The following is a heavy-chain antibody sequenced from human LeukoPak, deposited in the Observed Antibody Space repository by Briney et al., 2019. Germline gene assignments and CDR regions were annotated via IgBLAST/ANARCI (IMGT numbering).Heavy chain of an antibody. CDR2: IYYSGST. Sequence: TSETLSLTCTVSGGSISSSSYYWGWIRQPPGKGLEWIGSIYYSGSTYYNPSLKSRVTISVDTSKNQFSLKLSSVTAADTAVYYCTTIFGVGAGYWGQRTLVTVSS. V-gene: IGHV4-39*01. J-gene: IGHJ4*02. CDR1: GGSISSSSYY. CDR3: TTIFGVGAGY. D-gene: IGHD3-3*01.